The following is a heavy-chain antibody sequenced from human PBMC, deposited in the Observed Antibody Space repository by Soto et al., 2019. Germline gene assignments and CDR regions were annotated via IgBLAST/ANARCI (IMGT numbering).Heavy chain of an antibody. V-gene: IGHV3-23*01. J-gene: IGHJ4*02. CDR1: GFTFSSYA. Sequence: PGGSLRLSCAASGFTFSSYAMSWVRQAPGKGLEWVSAISGSGGSTYYAESVKGRFTISRDNSKNTLYLQMNSLRAEDTAVYYCAKLRYDFWSGYFGYWGQGTLVTVSS. CDR3: AKLRYDFWSGYFGY. CDR2: ISGSGGST. D-gene: IGHD3-3*01.